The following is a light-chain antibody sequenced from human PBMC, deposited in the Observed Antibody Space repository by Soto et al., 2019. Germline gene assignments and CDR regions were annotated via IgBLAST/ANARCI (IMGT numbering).Light chain of an antibody. J-gene: IGKJ3*01. V-gene: IGKV1-39*01. CDR1: QDISNY. CDR2: ETS. CDR3: QQSHTLPFT. Sequence: DIQMTQSPSSLSASVGDRVTITCQASQDISNYLNWYQQKPGKAPKVLIYETSNLQSGVPSRFSGSGSETDFTLTISSLQPEDFATYYCQQSHTLPFTFGPGTKVDIK.